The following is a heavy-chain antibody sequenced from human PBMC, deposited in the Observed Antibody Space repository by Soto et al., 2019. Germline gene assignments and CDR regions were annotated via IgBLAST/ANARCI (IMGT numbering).Heavy chain of an antibody. V-gene: IGHV4-34*01. D-gene: IGHD5-18*01. CDR1: GGSFSGYY. CDR3: ARRDPVGYAGPSGPLGY. J-gene: IGHJ4*02. Sequence: KTSETLSLTCAVYGGSFSGYYWSWIRQPPGKGLEWIGEINHSGSTNYNPSLKSRVTISVDTSKNQFSLKLSSVTAADTAVYYCARRDPVGYAGPSGPLGYWGQGTLVTVSS. CDR2: INHSGST.